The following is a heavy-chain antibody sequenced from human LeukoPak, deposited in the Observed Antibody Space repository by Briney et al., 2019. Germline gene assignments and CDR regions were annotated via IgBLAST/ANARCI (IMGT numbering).Heavy chain of an antibody. Sequence: PGGSLRLSCAASGFTVSSNYMSWVRQAPGKGLEWVSVIYSGGSTYYADSVKGRFTISRDNSKNTLYLQMNSLRAEDTAVYYCARAHLDRYYYDSSGYYGYWGQGTLVTVSS. V-gene: IGHV3-66*02. J-gene: IGHJ4*02. CDR2: IYSGGST. CDR1: GFTVSSNY. CDR3: ARAHLDRYYYDSSGYYGY. D-gene: IGHD3-22*01.